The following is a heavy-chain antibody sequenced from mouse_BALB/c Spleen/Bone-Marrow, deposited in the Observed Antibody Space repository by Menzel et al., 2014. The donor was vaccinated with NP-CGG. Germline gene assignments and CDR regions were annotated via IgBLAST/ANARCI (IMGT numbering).Heavy chain of an antibody. J-gene: IGHJ3*01. CDR1: GYTFTSYW. CDR2: INPSNGRT. Sequence: VQLQQSGAELVKPGASVKLSCKASGYTFTSYWIHWAKLRPGHGLEWIGEINPSNGRTNYNEKFKNKATLTVDKSSSTAYIQLSSLTSEDSAVYYCARYDGPAWFAYWGQGTLVTVS. V-gene: IGHV1S81*02. CDR3: ARYDGPAWFAY. D-gene: IGHD2-3*01.